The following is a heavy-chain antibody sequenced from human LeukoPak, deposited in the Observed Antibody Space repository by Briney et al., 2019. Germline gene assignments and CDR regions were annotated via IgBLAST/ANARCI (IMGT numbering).Heavy chain of an antibody. D-gene: IGHD2-2*02. V-gene: IGHV3-7*01. CDR2: IKQDGSEK. Sequence: GGSRRLSCAASGFTFSSYWMSWVRQAPGKGLEWVANIKQDGSEKYYVDSVKGRFTISRDNAKNSLYLQMNSLRAEDTAVYYCARDADVVVPAAIPKIFDYWGQGTLVTVSS. J-gene: IGHJ4*02. CDR1: GFTFSSYW. CDR3: ARDADVVVPAAIPKIFDY.